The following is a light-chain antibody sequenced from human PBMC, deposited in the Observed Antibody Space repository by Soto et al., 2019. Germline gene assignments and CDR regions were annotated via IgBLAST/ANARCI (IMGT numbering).Light chain of an antibody. J-gene: IGLJ3*02. CDR2: DVS. CDR3: CSYAGGSSWV. Sequence: QSALTQPRSVSGSPGQSVTISCTGTSSDVGAYNYVSWYQHHPGKAPKVMIYDVSERPSGVPDRFSGSKSDNKASLTISGLQAEDEADYYCCSYAGGSSWVFGGGTKLTVL. V-gene: IGLV2-11*01. CDR1: SSDVGAYNY.